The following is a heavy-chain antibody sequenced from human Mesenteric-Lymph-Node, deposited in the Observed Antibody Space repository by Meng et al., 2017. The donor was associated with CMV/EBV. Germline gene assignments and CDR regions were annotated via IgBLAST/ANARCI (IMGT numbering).Heavy chain of an antibody. CDR2: IKHDGSET. V-gene: IGHV3-7*01. D-gene: IGHD6-6*01. CDR1: GFTFSSYA. Sequence: GESLKISCAASGFTFSSYAMHWVRQAPGKGLEWVANIKHDGSETYYVDSVKGRFTISRDNAKNSLYLQMNSLRAEDTAVYYCGRRIAGRPGGAFDIWGQGTMVTVSS. J-gene: IGHJ3*02. CDR3: GRRIAGRPGGAFDI.